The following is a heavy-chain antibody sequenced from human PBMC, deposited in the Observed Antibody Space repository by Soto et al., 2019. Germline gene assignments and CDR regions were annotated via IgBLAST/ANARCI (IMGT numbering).Heavy chain of an antibody. V-gene: IGHV3-23*01. CDR3: ARADGPLPVTLLGF. CDR2: INRGGGP. J-gene: IGHJ4*02. CDR1: GFTFNNYS. Sequence: EVRLLESGGGLVQPGGSLTLSCATSGFTFNNYSMSWVRQAPGKGLEWVSSINRGGGPYYADSVKGRFTISRDNSKNMLYLRMNSLRADDTAVYFCARADGPLPVTLLGFWGQGTLVIVSS. D-gene: IGHD5-18*01.